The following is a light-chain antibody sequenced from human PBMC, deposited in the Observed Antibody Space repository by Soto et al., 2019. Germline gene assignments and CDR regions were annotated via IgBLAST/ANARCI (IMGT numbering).Light chain of an antibody. Sequence: DIPLTQSPTFLSAAVGDTITITCRASQDVNSHLAWYQQTPGRAPKLLISYVSTLQSGVPSRFSGSGSRTDFTLTISSLQPEDFATYSCQEIGSYPPTFGQGTRLEIK. J-gene: IGKJ5*01. V-gene: IGKV1-9*01. CDR2: YVS. CDR1: QDVNSH. CDR3: QEIGSYPPT.